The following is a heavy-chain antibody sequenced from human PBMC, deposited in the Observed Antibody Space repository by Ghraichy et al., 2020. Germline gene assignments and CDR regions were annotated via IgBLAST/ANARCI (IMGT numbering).Heavy chain of an antibody. Sequence: SETPSLTCTVSGTSVSSRTYYWSWIRQPPGKGLEWIGNIYYTGSTNYNSSLKRRVAMSLDMSRSKFSLKLSSVSAADTAVYYCARGRSGSYSFDYWGQGTLVTVSS. D-gene: IGHD1-26*01. CDR2: IYYTGST. V-gene: IGHV4-61*01. CDR1: GTSVSSRTYY. J-gene: IGHJ4*02. CDR3: ARGRSGSYSFDY.